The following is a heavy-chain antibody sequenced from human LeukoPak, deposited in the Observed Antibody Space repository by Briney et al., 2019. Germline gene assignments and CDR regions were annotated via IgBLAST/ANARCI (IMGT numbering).Heavy chain of an antibody. CDR1: GGSISSYY. CDR3: AAHVAVAGYFDY. V-gene: IGHV4-59*01. D-gene: IGHD6-19*01. Sequence: PSETLSLTCTVSGGSISSYYWSWIWQPPGKGLEWIGYIYYSGSTNYNPSLKSRVTISVDTSKNQFSLKLSSVIAADTAVYYCAAHVAVAGYFDYWGQGTLVTVSS. CDR2: IYYSGST. J-gene: IGHJ4*02.